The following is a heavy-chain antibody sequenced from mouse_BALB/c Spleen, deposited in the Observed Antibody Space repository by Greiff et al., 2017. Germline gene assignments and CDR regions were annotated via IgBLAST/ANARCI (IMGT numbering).Heavy chain of an antibody. CDR1: GFSLTGYG. CDR3: AREVGRYGSTWFAY. V-gene: IGHV2-6-7*01. CDR2: IWGDGST. Sequence: VQRVESGPGLVAPSQSLSITCTVSGFSLTGYGVNWVRQPPGKGLEWLGMIWGDGSTDYNSALKSRLSISKDNSKSQVFLKMNSLQTDDTARYYCAREVGRYGSTWFAYWGQGTLVTVSA. J-gene: IGHJ3*01. D-gene: IGHD1-1*01.